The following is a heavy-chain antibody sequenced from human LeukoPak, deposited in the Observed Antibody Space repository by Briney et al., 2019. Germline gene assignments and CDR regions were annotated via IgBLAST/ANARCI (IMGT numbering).Heavy chain of an antibody. CDR2: IYSGGST. D-gene: IGHD3-22*01. J-gene: IGHJ4*02. CDR3: AKNGAYYYDSSGYYLDY. Sequence: GGSLRLSCAASGFTFSSYAMHWVRQAPGKGLEWVSVIYSGGSTYYADSVKGRFTISRDNSKNTLYLQMNSLRAEDTAVYYCAKNGAYYYDSSGYYLDYWGQGTLVTVSS. V-gene: IGHV3-NL1*01. CDR1: GFTFSSYA.